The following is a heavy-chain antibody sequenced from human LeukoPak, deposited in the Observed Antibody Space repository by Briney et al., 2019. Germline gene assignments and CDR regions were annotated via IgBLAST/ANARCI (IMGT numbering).Heavy chain of an antibody. J-gene: IGHJ6*03. Sequence: PGGSLRLSCAASGFTFSSYGMSWVRQAPGKGLEWVSAISGSGGSTYYADSVKGRFTISRDNSKNTLYLQMNSLRAEDTAVYYCAKVIRGSTSSRYYMDVWGKGTTVTISS. V-gene: IGHV3-23*01. D-gene: IGHD2-2*01. CDR3: AKVIRGSTSSRYYMDV. CDR2: ISGSGGST. CDR1: GFTFSSYG.